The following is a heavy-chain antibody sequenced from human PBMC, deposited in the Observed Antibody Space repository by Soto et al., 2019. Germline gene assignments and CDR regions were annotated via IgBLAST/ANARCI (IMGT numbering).Heavy chain of an antibody. Sequence: GGSLRLSCAASGFTFTRYWMHWVRQAPGKGLVWVSRINSDGSSTTYADSVKGRFSISRDNAKDTLYLQMNSLRVEDTAVYYCARVSDDYGDPNWFDPWGQGTLVTVSS. CDR1: GFTFTRYW. CDR3: ARVSDDYGDPNWFDP. J-gene: IGHJ5*02. V-gene: IGHV3-74*01. CDR2: INSDGSST. D-gene: IGHD4-17*01.